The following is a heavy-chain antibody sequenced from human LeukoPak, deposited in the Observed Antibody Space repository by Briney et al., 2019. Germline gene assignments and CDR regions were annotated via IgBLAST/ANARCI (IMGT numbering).Heavy chain of an antibody. D-gene: IGHD1-1*01. J-gene: IGHJ4*02. V-gene: IGHV4-59*02. CDR1: GGSVSSYY. Sequence: PSETLSLACTVSGGSVSSYYWSWIRQPPGKGLEWIGYISYSGTTNYNPSLTSRVTISVDTSKNQFSLRLNSVTAADTAVYYCARDFDGTMFSDYWGQGTLVTVSS. CDR3: ARDFDGTMFSDY. CDR2: ISYSGTT.